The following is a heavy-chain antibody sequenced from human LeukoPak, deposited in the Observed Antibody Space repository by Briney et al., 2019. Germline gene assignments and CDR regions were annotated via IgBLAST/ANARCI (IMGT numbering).Heavy chain of an antibody. D-gene: IGHD2-15*01. Sequence: GGSLRLSCAASGITFSSLWMSWFRQAPGKGLEWVADIKHDGSEKHYVASVKGRFTISRDNAKLCLQMNSLRAEDTAVYYCAGGQGWHFDLWGLGTLITVSS. CDR2: IKHDGSEK. J-gene: IGHJ2*01. V-gene: IGHV3-7*01. CDR1: GITFSSLW. CDR3: AGGQGWHFDL.